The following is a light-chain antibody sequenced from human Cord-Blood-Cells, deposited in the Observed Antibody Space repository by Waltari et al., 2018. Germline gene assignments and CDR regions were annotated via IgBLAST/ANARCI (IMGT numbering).Light chain of an antibody. CDR1: SSDVGGSNY. J-gene: IGLJ2*01. CDR3: SSYTSSSTLV. Sequence: QSALTQPASVSGSPGQSITISCTGTSSDVGGSNYVSWYQQHQGKSPKLMIYDVSNRPSGVSNRFSGSKSGNTASLTISGLQAEDEADYYCSSYTSSSTLVFGGGTKLTVL. V-gene: IGLV2-14*01. CDR2: DVS.